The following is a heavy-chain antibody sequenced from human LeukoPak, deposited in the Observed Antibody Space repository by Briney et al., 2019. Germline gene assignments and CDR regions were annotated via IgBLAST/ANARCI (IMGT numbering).Heavy chain of an antibody. CDR3: ASDSGSYYNKFGY. Sequence: ASVKVSCKASGYTFTGCYMHWVRQAPGQGLEWTGWINPNSGGTNYAQKFQGRVTMTRDTSISTAYMELSRLRSDDTAVYYCASDSGSYYNKFGYWGQGTLVTVSS. CDR1: GYTFTGCY. J-gene: IGHJ4*02. D-gene: IGHD3-10*01. V-gene: IGHV1-2*02. CDR2: INPNSGGT.